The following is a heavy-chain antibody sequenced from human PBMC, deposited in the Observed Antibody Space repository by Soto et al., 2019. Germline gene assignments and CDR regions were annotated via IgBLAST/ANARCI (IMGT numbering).Heavy chain of an antibody. CDR1: GFTFTNAW. CDR3: TTGLTGTTRGNY. D-gene: IGHD1-7*01. J-gene: IGHJ4*02. CDR2: IKSKTDGETT. V-gene: IGHV3-15*07. Sequence: TGGSLRLSCAASGFTFTNAWMNWVRQAPGKGLEWVGRIKSKTDGETTDYAAPVKGRFTISRDDSENTLYLQMNSLKTEDTAVYYCTTGLTGTTRGNYWGQGTLVTVSS.